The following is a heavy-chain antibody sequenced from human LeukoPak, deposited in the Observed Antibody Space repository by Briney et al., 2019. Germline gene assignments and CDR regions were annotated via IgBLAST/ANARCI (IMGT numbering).Heavy chain of an antibody. Sequence: PGGSLRLSCAASGFTFDDYGMSWVRQAPGKGLEWVSGVNWNGGTTGYADSVKGRFTISRDNAKNSPYLQMNSLRAEDTAVYYCAKDDWELQGRKGNYFDYWGQGTLVTVSS. CDR1: GFTFDDYG. CDR2: VNWNGGTT. CDR3: AKDDWELQGRKGNYFDY. D-gene: IGHD1-26*01. V-gene: IGHV3-20*04. J-gene: IGHJ4*02.